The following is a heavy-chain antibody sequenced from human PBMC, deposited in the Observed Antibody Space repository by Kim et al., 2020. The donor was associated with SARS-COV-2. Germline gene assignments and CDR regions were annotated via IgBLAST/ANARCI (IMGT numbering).Heavy chain of an antibody. Sequence: KGRVTISRDNSKNTLYLQLNSLRAEDTAVYYCARVGYCSSTSCHQEDFQHWGQGTLVTVSS. CDR3: ARVGYCSSTSCHQEDFQH. V-gene: IGHV3-53*03. J-gene: IGHJ1*01. D-gene: IGHD2-2*03.